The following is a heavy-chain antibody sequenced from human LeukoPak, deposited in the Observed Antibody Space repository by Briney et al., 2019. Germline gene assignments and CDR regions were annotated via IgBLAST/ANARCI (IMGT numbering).Heavy chain of an antibody. D-gene: IGHD4-17*01. CDR1: GGSINSYY. CDR3: ARLAVTTKKYFDL. V-gene: IGHV4-59*08. Sequence: PSETLSLTCTVSGGSINSYYWSWIRQPPGKGLEWIGYIYYSGSTNYNPSLKSRVTISVDTSKNQFSLKLSSVTAADTAVYYCARLAVTTKKYFDLWGRGTLVTVSS. CDR2: IYYSGST. J-gene: IGHJ2*01.